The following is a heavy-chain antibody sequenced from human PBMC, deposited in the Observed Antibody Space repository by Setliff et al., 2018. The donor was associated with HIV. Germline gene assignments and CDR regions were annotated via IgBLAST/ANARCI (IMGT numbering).Heavy chain of an antibody. CDR1: GFTFDSYS. CDR2: ISGLGGGTI. J-gene: IGHJ6*03. V-gene: IGHV3-48*01. CDR3: ARAGVVEGYYYYYNMDV. D-gene: IGHD2-15*01. Sequence: HPGGSLRLSCATSGFTFDSYSIIWVRQAPGKGLEWVSYISGLGGGTIYYADSVRGRFTISRDDAEKSVYLQMNSLRAEDTAVYYCARAGVVEGYYYYYNMDVWGKGTTVTVSS.